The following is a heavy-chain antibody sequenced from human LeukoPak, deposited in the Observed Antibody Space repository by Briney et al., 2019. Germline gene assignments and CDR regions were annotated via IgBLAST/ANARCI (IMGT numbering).Heavy chain of an antibody. Sequence: SETLSLTCTVSGGSVSSGSYYWSWIRQPPGKGLEWIGYIYYSGSTNYNPSLKSRVTISVDTSKNQFSLKLSSVTAADTAVYYCASPRSYYDSSGYYISWGQGTLVAVSS. V-gene: IGHV4-61*01. J-gene: IGHJ5*02. CDR3: ASPRSYYDSSGYYIS. CDR2: IYYSGST. CDR1: GGSVSSGSYY. D-gene: IGHD3-22*01.